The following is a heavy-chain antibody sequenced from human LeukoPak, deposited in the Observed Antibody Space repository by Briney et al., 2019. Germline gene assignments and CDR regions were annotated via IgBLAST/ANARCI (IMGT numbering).Heavy chain of an antibody. V-gene: IGHV4-61*01. CDR3: ARASRIVGAVKGAFDI. D-gene: IGHD1-26*01. Sequence: KTSETLSLTCTVSGGSVSSGSYYWSWIRQPSGKGLEWIGYIYYSGSTNYNPSLKSRVTISVDTSKNQFSLKLSSVTAADTAVYYCARASRIVGAVKGAFDIWGQGTMVTVSS. J-gene: IGHJ3*02. CDR1: GGSVSSGSYY. CDR2: IYYSGST.